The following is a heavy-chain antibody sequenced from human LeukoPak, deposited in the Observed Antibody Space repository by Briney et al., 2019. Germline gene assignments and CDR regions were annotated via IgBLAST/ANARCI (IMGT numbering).Heavy chain of an antibody. V-gene: IGHV6-1*01. CDR1: GDSVSSNSAA. Sequence: SQTLSLTCAISGDSVSSNSAAWNWIRQSPSRGLEWLGRTYYRSKWYNDYAVSVKSRIIINPDTSKNQFSPQLNSVTPEDTAVCYCAGRSITRQTFDIWGQGTMVTVSS. CDR3: AGRSITRQTFDI. CDR2: TYYRSKWYN. J-gene: IGHJ3*02. D-gene: IGHD2-2*01.